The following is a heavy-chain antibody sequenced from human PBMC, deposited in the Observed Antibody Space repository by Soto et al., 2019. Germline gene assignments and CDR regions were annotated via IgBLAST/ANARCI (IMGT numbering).Heavy chain of an antibody. CDR3: ARAGYSSGWGQYYYYGMDV. Sequence: ASVKVSCKASGYTFTSYDINWVRQATGQGLEWMGWMNPNSGNTGYAQKFQGRVTMTRNTSISTAYMELSSLRSEDTAVYYCARAGYSSGWGQYYYYGMDVWGQGTTVTSP. D-gene: IGHD6-19*01. CDR2: MNPNSGNT. V-gene: IGHV1-8*01. J-gene: IGHJ6*02. CDR1: GYTFTSYD.